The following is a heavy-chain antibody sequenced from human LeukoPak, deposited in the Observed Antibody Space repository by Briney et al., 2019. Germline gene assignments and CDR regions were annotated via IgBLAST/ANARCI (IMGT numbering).Heavy chain of an antibody. V-gene: IGHV3-74*01. D-gene: IGHD2-2*02. CDR2: INTDGAST. J-gene: IGHJ4*02. CDR3: ARIYCRSTSCYIDY. CDR1: GFTFSGYW. Sequence: PGGSLRLSCAASGFTFSGYWMHWVRQGPGKGLVCASRINTDGASTTYADSVKGRFTISRDNAKNTLYLQMSSLRAEDTALYYCARIYCRSTSCYIDYWGQGTLVTVSS.